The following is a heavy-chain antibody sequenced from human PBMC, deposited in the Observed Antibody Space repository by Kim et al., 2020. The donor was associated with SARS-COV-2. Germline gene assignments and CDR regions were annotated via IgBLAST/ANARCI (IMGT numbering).Heavy chain of an antibody. CDR1: GYTFTTYD. CDR2: MNPNSGNT. CDR3: ARGMKTDSSGYFP. Sequence: ASVKVSCKTSGYTFTTYDSNWVRQATGQGLEWMGWMNPNSGNTGYAQKFQGRVTMTRNTSMNTAYMELNSLRSEDTAVYYCARGMKTDSSGYFPWGQGTLVTVSS. V-gene: IGHV1-8*01. J-gene: IGHJ4*02. D-gene: IGHD3-22*01.